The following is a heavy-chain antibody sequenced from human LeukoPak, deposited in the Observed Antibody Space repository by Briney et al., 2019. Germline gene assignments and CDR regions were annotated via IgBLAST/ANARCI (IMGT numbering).Heavy chain of an antibody. CDR2: LSGGGGST. CDR3: ARAGFYSSGYWFDP. V-gene: IGHV3-23*01. Sequence: GGSLRLSCAASGFTFGSYAMSWVRQAPGKGLEWVSALSGGGGSTYYADSVEGRFTISRDNSKNTLYLQMNSLRAEDTAVYYCARAGFYSSGYWFDPWGQGTLVTVSS. J-gene: IGHJ5*02. CDR1: GFTFGSYA. D-gene: IGHD3-22*01.